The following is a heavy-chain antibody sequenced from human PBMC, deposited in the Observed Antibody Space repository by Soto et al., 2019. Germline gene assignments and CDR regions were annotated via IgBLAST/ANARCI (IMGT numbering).Heavy chain of an antibody. V-gene: IGHV5-51*01. CDR1: GDDFDMYW. Sequence: PGESLTISCQVLGDDFDMYWIAWVRQTPGRGLEWIGFIYPGDSETKYSPSFQGRVTMSVDKSTRTAYLQWSGLKASDTATYYCARHRRAIVATTDPLDIWGQGTKVT. CDR3: ARHRRAIVATTDPLDI. D-gene: IGHD1-26*01. J-gene: IGHJ3*02. CDR2: IYPGDSET.